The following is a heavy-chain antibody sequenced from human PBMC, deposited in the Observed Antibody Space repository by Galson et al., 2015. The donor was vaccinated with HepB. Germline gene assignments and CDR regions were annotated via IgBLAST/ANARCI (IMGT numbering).Heavy chain of an antibody. CDR3: ARVSGEYGGNAYYYYGMDV. J-gene: IGHJ6*02. D-gene: IGHD4-23*01. Sequence: SLRLSCAASGFTFSSYGMHWVRQAPGKGLEWVAVIWYDGSNKYYADSVKGRFTISRDNSKNTLYLQMNSPRAEDTAVYYCARVSGEYGGNAYYYYGMDVWGQGTTVTVFS. CDR1: GFTFSSYG. V-gene: IGHV3-33*01. CDR2: IWYDGSNK.